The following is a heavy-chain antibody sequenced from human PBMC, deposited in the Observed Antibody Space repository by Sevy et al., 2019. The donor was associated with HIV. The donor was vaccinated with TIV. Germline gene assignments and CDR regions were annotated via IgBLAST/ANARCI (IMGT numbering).Heavy chain of an antibody. CDR2: IYPNGGDT. J-gene: IGHJ4*02. D-gene: IGHD3-3*01. CDR3: ARGKREEWLLYLDN. CDR1: RYTFAAYY. Sequence: ASVKVSCKTSRYTFAAYYIHWVRQAPGQGPEWLGWIYPNGGDTTFAQKFQGRVTVTMSTSINTVYMELNRLRSDDTAAYYCARGKREEWLLYLDNWGQGTLVTVSS. V-gene: IGHV1-2*02.